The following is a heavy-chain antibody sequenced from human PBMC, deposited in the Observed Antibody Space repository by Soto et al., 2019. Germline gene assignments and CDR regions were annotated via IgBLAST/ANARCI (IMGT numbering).Heavy chain of an antibody. Sequence: GASVKVSCKASGYTFTSYGIQWVRQAPGQRLEWMGWINPDNGNTKYSQKFQGRVTFTSDTSASTAYMELSSLRSEDTAVYYCARSRIMDVWGQGATVTVSS. CDR1: GYTFTSYG. D-gene: IGHD2-15*01. J-gene: IGHJ6*02. V-gene: IGHV1-3*01. CDR3: ARSRIMDV. CDR2: INPDNGNT.